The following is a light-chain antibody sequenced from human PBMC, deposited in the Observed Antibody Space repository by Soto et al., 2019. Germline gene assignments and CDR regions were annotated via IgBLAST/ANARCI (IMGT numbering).Light chain of an antibody. CDR1: SSDIGGYNY. J-gene: IGLJ1*01. CDR3: SSYTSNNTQV. V-gene: IGLV2-14*01. CDR2: EVT. Sequence: QSVLTQPASVSGSPGQSITISCTGTSSDIGGYNYVSWYQQYPGKVPQLLIYEVTNRPSGVSNRFYGSKSGNTASLTISGLQAEDEADYYCSSYTSNNTQVFGTGTKVTVL.